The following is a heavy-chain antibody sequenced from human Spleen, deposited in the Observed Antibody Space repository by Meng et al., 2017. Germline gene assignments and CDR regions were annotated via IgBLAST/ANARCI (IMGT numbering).Heavy chain of an antibody. CDR3: STMVTIYYYGMDV. CDR2: ISGSGGST. V-gene: IGHV3-23*01. Sequence: GGSLRLSCAASGFTFSSYATSWVRQAPGKGLEWVSAISGSGGSTYYADSVKGRFTISRDNSKNTLYLQRNSLRAEDTAVYYCSTMVTIYYYGMDVWGQGTTVTVSS. D-gene: IGHD5-18*01. J-gene: IGHJ6*02. CDR1: GFTFSSYA.